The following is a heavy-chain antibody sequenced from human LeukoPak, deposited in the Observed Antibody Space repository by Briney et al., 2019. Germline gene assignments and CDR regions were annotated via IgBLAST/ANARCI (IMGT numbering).Heavy chain of an antibody. Sequence: PSETLSLTCTVSGGSISSGSYYWSWIRQLAGKGLEWIGRIYTSGSTNYNPSLKSRVTISVDTSKNQFSLKLSSVTAADTAVYYCARGHSHCSSTSCYVYYYYYYYMDVWGKGTTVTVSS. D-gene: IGHD2-2*01. V-gene: IGHV4-61*02. CDR1: GGSISSGSYY. CDR2: IYTSGST. CDR3: ARGHSHCSSTSCYVYYYYYYYMDV. J-gene: IGHJ6*03.